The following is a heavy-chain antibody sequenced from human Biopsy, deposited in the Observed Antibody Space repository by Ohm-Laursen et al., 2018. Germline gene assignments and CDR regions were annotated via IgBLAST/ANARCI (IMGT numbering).Heavy chain of an antibody. Sequence: DALSLTCSVSGGSLSSYSWSWIRQPAGKGLEWIGQIYTSGITNYNPSLKSRVTMSVDTSKNKFSLRVSSVTAADTAVYYCARDRDRRGWFDPWGQGTLVTVSS. V-gene: IGHV4-4*07. CDR2: IYTSGIT. D-gene: IGHD1-14*01. CDR3: ARDRDRRGWFDP. CDR1: GGSLSSYS. J-gene: IGHJ5*02.